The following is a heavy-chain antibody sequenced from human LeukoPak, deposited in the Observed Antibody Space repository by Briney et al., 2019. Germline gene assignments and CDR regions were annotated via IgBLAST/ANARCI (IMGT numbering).Heavy chain of an antibody. CDR1: GYSFSSYW. CDR2: IDPSDSYI. J-gene: IGHJ4*02. D-gene: IGHD3-10*01. Sequence: GESLRISCKGSGYSFSSYWINWVRQMPGKGLEWMGRIDPSDSYINYNPSFQGHVTISADKSISTAYLQWSSLMASDTAMYYCARHTISDYWGQGTQVTVSS. CDR3: ARHTISDY. V-gene: IGHV5-10-1*01.